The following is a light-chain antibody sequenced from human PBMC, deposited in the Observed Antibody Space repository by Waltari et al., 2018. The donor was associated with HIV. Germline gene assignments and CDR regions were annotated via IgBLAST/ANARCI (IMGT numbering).Light chain of an antibody. J-gene: IGLJ3*02. V-gene: IGLV2-23*01. Sequence: QSALPQPASVSGSLGQSITISCTGASTNVGSYSLVSWYQNRPGQAPTLIIYDDSKRPLGISSRFSGSKSGNTASLTISGLQSEDEADYYCCSYGGDDTLVFGGGTKVTAL. CDR3: CSYGGDDTLV. CDR2: DDS. CDR1: STNVGSYSL.